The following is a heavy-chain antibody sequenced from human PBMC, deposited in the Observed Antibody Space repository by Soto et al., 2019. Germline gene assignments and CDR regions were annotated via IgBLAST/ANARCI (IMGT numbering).Heavy chain of an antibody. CDR1: GGSISSGGYS. J-gene: IGHJ4*02. Sequence: QLQLQESGSGLVKPSQTLSLTCAVSGGSISSGGYSWSWIRQPPGKGLEWIGYIYHSGSTYYIPSLESRVTISVDRSKNQFSLKLISVTAAGTDLYYCARGKTTVTALDYWGQGTLVTVSS. D-gene: IGHD4-4*01. CDR3: ARGKTTVTALDY. CDR2: IYHSGST. V-gene: IGHV4-30-2*01.